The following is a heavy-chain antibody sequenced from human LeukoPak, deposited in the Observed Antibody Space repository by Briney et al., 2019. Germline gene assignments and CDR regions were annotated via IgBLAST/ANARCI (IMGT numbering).Heavy chain of an antibody. CDR2: ISAYNGNT. J-gene: IGHJ4*02. CDR3: ARTYCSSTSCYGAYFDY. Sequence: ASVKVSCKASGYTFTSYGISWVRQAPGQGLEWMGWISAYNGNTNYAQKLQGRVTMTTDTSTSTAYMELRSLRSDDTAVYYCARTYCSSTSCYGAYFDYWGQGTLVTVSS. CDR1: GYTFTSYG. D-gene: IGHD2-2*01. V-gene: IGHV1-18*01.